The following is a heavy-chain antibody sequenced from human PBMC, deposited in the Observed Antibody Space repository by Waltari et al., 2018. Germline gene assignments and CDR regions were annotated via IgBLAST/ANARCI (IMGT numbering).Heavy chain of an antibody. CDR3: APPNPPDFDY. CDR1: GFPFSSYA. Sequence: EVQLFESGGGLVQPGGSLRLSGAASGFPFSSYAMSWVRQAPGKGLEWVSAISGRGGSTYYADSVKGRFTISRDNSKNTLYLQMNSLRAEDTAVYYCAPPNPPDFDYWGQGTLVTVSS. J-gene: IGHJ4*02. CDR2: ISGRGGST. V-gene: IGHV3-23*01.